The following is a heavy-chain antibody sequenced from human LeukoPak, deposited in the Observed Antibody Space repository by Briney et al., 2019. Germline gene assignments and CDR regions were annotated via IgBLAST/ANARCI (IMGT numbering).Heavy chain of an antibody. V-gene: IGHV3-23*01. Sequence: SGGSLRLSCAASGFTFSNSAMTWVRQSPGKGLEWVSDISASGDTTHYADSVKGRFTISRDNSKHTLYLQLNSLRAEDTAVYYCARRNNYCGDYWGQGTLVTVSS. CDR1: GFTFSNSA. CDR2: ISASGDTT. D-gene: IGHD4-11*01. J-gene: IGHJ4*02. CDR3: ARRNNYCGDY.